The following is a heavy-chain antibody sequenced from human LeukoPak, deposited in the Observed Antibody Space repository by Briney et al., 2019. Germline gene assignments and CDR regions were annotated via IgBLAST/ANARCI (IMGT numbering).Heavy chain of an antibody. Sequence: PGGSLRLSCAASGVTFDDYAMHWVRQAPGKGLEWVSGISWNSGTIGYADSVKCRFTISRDNAKNSLYLQMNSLRAEDMALYYCAKGYCSSTSCSTDYWGQGTLVTVSS. CDR1: GVTFDDYA. D-gene: IGHD2-2*01. J-gene: IGHJ4*02. CDR3: AKGYCSSTSCSTDY. V-gene: IGHV3-9*03. CDR2: ISWNSGTI.